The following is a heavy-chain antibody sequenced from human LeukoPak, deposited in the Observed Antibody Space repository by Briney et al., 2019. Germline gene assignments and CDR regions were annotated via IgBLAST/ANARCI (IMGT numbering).Heavy chain of an antibody. CDR1: GGSFSGYY. D-gene: IGHD3-3*01. CDR2: INHSGST. CDR3: ARVPRITIFGVVIIRSVDAFDI. V-gene: IGHV4-34*01. J-gene: IGHJ3*02. Sequence: PSETLSLTCAVYGGSFSGYYWSWIRQPPGKGLEWIGEINHSGSTNYNPSLKSRVTISVDTSKNQFSLKLSSVTAADTAVYYCARVPRITIFGVVIIRSVDAFDIWGQGTMVTVSS.